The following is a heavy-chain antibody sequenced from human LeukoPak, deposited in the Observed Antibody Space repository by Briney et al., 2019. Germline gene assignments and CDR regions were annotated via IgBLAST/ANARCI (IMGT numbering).Heavy chain of an antibody. Sequence: TSETLSLTCSVSGDSISTSSYYWGWIRQPPGKGLEWIGTIYYSGSTYYNPSLTSRVTISVDTSKNQFSLKLSSVTAADTAVYYCARGPRMIVVVIKNWFDPWGQGTLVTVSS. CDR1: GDSISTSSYY. D-gene: IGHD3-22*01. CDR2: IYYSGST. CDR3: ARGPRMIVVVIKNWFDP. J-gene: IGHJ5*02. V-gene: IGHV4-39*01.